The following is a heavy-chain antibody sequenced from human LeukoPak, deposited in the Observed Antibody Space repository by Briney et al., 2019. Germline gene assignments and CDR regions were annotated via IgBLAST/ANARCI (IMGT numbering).Heavy chain of an antibody. J-gene: IGHJ4*02. V-gene: IGHV4-39*01. CDR3: ARHYL. CDR2: LYYSEYI. D-gene: IGHD2/OR15-2a*01. Sequence: KPSETLSLTCIVSGGSISSSGYYWGWIRHPPGKGLEWIGSLYYSEYIYYNPSLKSRVPISVDKSKTQFSLGLSSVTAADRAVYYCARHYLWGQGTLVTVAS. CDR1: GGSISSSGYY.